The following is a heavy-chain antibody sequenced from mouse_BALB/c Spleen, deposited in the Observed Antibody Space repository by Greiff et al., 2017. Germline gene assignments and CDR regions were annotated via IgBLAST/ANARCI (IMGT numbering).Heavy chain of an antibody. CDR3: ARTITTEWYFDV. D-gene: IGHD1-1*01. CDR2: ISNLAYSI. V-gene: IGHV5-15*02. Sequence: EVQLVESGGGLVQPGGSRKLSCAASGFTFSDYGMAWVRQAPGKGPEWVAFISNLAYSIYYADTVTGRFTISRVNAKNTLYLEMIRLRSEDTAMYYCARTITTEWYFDVWGAGTTVTVSS. CDR1: GFTFSDYG. J-gene: IGHJ1*01.